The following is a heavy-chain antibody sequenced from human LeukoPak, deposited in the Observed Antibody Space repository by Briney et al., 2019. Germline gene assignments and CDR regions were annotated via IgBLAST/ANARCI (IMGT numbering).Heavy chain of an antibody. V-gene: IGHV3-9*01. D-gene: IGHD3-10*01. CDR1: GFTVSSNY. J-gene: IGHJ4*02. CDR3: AKDKAQTNYASGSLVL. Sequence: GGSLRLSCAASGFTVSSNYMSWVRQAPGKGLEWVSGLNWNSGGIVYADSVKGRFTISRDNAKGSLYLQMNNLRTEDTALYYCAKDKAQTNYASGSLVLWGQGTLVTVSS. CDR2: LNWNSGGI.